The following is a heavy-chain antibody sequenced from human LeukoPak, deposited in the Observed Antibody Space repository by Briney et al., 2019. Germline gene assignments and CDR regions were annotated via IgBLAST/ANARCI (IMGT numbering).Heavy chain of an antibody. J-gene: IGHJ4*02. V-gene: IGHV1-2*02. D-gene: IGHD5-18*01. CDR3: ARDRAHYSYGFRY. Sequence: SVKVSCKASGYTFTGYYMHWVRQAPGQGLEWMGWINPNSGGTNYAQKFQGRVTMTRDTSISTAYMELSRLRSDDTAVYYCARDRAHYSYGFRYWGQGTLVTVSS. CDR1: GYTFTGYY. CDR2: INPNSGGT.